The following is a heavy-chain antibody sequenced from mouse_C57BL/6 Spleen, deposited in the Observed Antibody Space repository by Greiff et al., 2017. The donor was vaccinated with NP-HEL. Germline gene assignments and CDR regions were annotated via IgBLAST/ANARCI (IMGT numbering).Heavy chain of an antibody. CDR2: INYDGSST. D-gene: IGHD4-1*01. Sequence: EVKVVESEGGLVQPGSSMKLSCTASGFTFSDYYMAWVRQVPEKGLEWVANINYDGSSTYYLDSLKSRFIISRDNAKNILYLQMSSLKSEDTATYYCARDALGRGYFDVWGTGTTVTVSS. V-gene: IGHV5-16*01. CDR3: ARDALGRGYFDV. CDR1: GFTFSDYY. J-gene: IGHJ1*03.